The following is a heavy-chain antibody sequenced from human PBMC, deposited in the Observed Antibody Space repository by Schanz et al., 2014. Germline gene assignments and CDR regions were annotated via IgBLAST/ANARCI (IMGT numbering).Heavy chain of an antibody. CDR1: GFTVNTNY. J-gene: IGHJ4*02. CDR2: IASGGSHT. V-gene: IGHV3-21*02. Sequence: EVQLEVSGGGLVQPGGSLRLSCAVSGFTVNTNYMSWVRQAPGKGLEWVSTIASGGSHTFYADSVKGRFTISRDSARTSLYLQMSSLRAEDTAVYYCARGTPFLCDYWGQGTLVTVSS. D-gene: IGHD3-16*01. CDR3: ARGTPFLCDY.